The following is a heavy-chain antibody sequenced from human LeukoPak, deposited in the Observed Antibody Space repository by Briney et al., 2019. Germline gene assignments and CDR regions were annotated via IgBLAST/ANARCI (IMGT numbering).Heavy chain of an antibody. CDR3: ASNYYDSSGYYYY. Sequence: SETLSLTCTVSGGSISSGSYYWSWIRQPAGKGLEWIGRIYTSGSTNYNPSLKSRVTISVDTSKNQSSLKLSSVTAADTAVYYCASNYYDSSGYYYYWGQGTLVTVSS. J-gene: IGHJ4*02. D-gene: IGHD3-22*01. CDR1: GGSISSGSYY. V-gene: IGHV4-61*02. CDR2: IYTSGST.